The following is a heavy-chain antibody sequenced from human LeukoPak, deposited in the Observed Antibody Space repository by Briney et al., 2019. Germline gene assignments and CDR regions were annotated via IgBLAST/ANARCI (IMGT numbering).Heavy chain of an antibody. D-gene: IGHD3-10*01. CDR3: ARVFRGSGSPVDY. J-gene: IGHJ4*02. CDR1: GYTFTGYF. Sequence: ASVKVSCKASGYTFTGYFMHWVRQAPGQGLEWMGWINPNSGGTNYAQKFQGRVTMTRDTSTSTVYMELSSLRSEDTAVYYCARVFRGSGSPVDYWGQGTLVTVSS. V-gene: IGHV1-2*02. CDR2: INPNSGGT.